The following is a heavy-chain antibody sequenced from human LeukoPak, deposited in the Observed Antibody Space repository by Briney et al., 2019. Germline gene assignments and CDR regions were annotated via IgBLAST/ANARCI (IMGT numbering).Heavy chain of an antibody. J-gene: IGHJ4*02. D-gene: IGHD3-10*01. Sequence: GASVKVSCKASGGTFASYAISWVRQAPGQGLEWMGGIIPLFGTSNYAQRFQGRVTITADESTSTAYMELSSLRSEDTAVYYCARDKEYYYGSGSFYWGQGTLVTVSS. CDR1: GGTFASYA. V-gene: IGHV1-69*13. CDR2: IIPLFGTS. CDR3: ARDKEYYYGSGSFY.